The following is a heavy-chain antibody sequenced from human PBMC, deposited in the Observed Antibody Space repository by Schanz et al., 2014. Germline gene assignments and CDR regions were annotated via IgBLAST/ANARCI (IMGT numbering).Heavy chain of an antibody. V-gene: IGHV3-66*01. CDR3: ARDPGGTKTHGL. J-gene: IGHJ4*02. CDR2: IYSDGST. D-gene: IGHD2-15*01. Sequence: VQLVESGGGLVKPGGSLRLSCVASGFTFSDYYMSWIRQAPGKGLECVSIIYSDGSTYYVDSVKGRFIISRDNSKNTVYLQMNSLRAEDTAVYYCARDPGGTKTHGLWGQGTLVTVSS. CDR1: GFTFSDYY.